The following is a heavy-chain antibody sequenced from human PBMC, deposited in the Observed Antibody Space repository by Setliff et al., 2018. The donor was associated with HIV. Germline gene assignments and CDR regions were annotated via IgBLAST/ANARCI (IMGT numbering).Heavy chain of an antibody. V-gene: IGHV7-4-1*02. D-gene: IGHD2-15*01. Sequence: ASVKVSCKASGYSFINYAINWLRQAPGRGLEWMGWIHTEQGFPMYAQGFTGRFVFSLDPSVNTAYLQINSLTPDDGGVYYCAEDRHAFDIWGQGTVVTVSS. CDR1: GYSFINYA. CDR3: AEDRHAFDI. CDR2: IHTEQGFP. J-gene: IGHJ3*02.